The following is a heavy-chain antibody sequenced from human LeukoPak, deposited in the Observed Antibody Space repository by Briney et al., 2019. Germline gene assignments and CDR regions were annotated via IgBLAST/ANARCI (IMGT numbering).Heavy chain of an antibody. Sequence: PGGSLRLSCAASGFTFSSYAMHWVRQAPGKGLEWVAVISYDGSNKYYADSVKGRFTISRDNSKNTLCLQMNSLRAEDTAVYYCARCFDDYDFYFDYWGQGTLVTVSS. D-gene: IGHD4-17*01. J-gene: IGHJ4*02. CDR3: ARCFDDYDFYFDY. V-gene: IGHV3-30-3*01. CDR2: ISYDGSNK. CDR1: GFTFSSYA.